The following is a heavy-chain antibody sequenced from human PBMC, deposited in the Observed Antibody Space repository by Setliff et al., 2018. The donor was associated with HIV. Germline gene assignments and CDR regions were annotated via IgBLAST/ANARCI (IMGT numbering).Heavy chain of an antibody. CDR1: GGTFRGFG. V-gene: IGHV1-69*13. J-gene: IGHJ3*01. CDR3: ARRWKSGATHAAFDF. CDR2: IIPIFGTP. Sequence: GASVKVSCKASGGTFRGFGISWVVQAPGQGLEWMGQIIPIFGTPRYAQKFQGRVTITADESTSTVYMELSSLRSEDTAVYYCARRWKSGATHAAFDFWGQGTMVTVSS. D-gene: IGHD1-26*01.